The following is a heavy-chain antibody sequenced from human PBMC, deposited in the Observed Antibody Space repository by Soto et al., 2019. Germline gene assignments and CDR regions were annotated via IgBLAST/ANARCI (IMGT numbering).Heavy chain of an antibody. D-gene: IGHD5-12*01. CDR1: GFSITNYG. V-gene: IGHV3-33*01. J-gene: IGHJ4*02. Sequence: QVQLVESGGDVVQPGRSLRLSCAASGFSITNYGMHWVRQAPGKGLEWVAVMWYDGSNKFYGDSVRGRFTISRDTSRNTLSLQMNSLRAEDTAVYYCARALQYSDYDLGFWGQGTQVTVSS. CDR3: ARALQYSDYDLGF. CDR2: MWYDGSNK.